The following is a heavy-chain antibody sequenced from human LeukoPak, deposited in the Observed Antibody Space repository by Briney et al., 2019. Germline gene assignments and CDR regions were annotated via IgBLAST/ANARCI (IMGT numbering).Heavy chain of an antibody. D-gene: IGHD6-13*01. V-gene: IGHV4-59*12. J-gene: IGHJ3*02. CDR1: GGSISSYY. Sequence: SETLSLTCTVSGGSISSYYWSWIRQPPGKGLEWIGYIYYSGSTNYNPSLKSRVTISVDTSKNQFSLKLSSVTAADTAVYYCARVVPDGAALEVRAFDIWGQGAMVTVSS. CDR2: IYYSGST. CDR3: ARVVPDGAALEVRAFDI.